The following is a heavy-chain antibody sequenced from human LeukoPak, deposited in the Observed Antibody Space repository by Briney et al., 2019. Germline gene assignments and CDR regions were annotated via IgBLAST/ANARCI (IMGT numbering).Heavy chain of an antibody. J-gene: IGHJ4*02. D-gene: IGHD2-2*01. V-gene: IGHV4-59*08. CDR2: IYYSGST. CDR1: GGPISSYY. Sequence: SETLSLTCTVSGGPISSYYWSWIRQPPGKGLEWIGYIYYSGSTNYNPSLKSRVTISVDTSKNQFSLKLSSVTAADTAVYYCAGVYCSSTSCPDYWGQGTLVTVSS. CDR3: AGVYCSSTSCPDY.